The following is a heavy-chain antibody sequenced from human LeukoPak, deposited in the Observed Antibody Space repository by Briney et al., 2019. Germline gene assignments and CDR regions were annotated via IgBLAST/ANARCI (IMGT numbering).Heavy chain of an antibody. D-gene: IGHD6-13*01. CDR1: GFTFSSYS. Sequence: PGGSLRLSCAASGFTFSSYSMNWVRQAPGKGLEWVSSISSSSSYIYYADSVKGRFTISRDNAKNSLYLQMNSLRAEDTAVYYCAREARLSYSSSWYVDYWGQGTLVTVSS. CDR3: AREARLSYSSSWYVDY. J-gene: IGHJ4*02. V-gene: IGHV3-21*01. CDR2: ISSSSSYI.